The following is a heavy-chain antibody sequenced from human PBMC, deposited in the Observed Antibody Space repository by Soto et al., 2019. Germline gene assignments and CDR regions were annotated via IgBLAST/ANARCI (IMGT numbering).Heavy chain of an antibody. CDR3: ARANYYDSSGYRYYWYFDL. J-gene: IGHJ2*01. CDR2: IYHSGST. V-gene: IGHV4-30-2*01. Sequence: QLQLQESGSGLVKPSQTLSLTCAVSGGSISSGGYSWSWIRQPPGKGLEWIGYIYHSGSTYYNPSLKSRVTISVDRSKNQFSLKLSSVTAADTAVYYCARANYYDSSGYRYYWYFDLWGRGTLVTVSS. D-gene: IGHD3-22*01. CDR1: GGSISSGGYS.